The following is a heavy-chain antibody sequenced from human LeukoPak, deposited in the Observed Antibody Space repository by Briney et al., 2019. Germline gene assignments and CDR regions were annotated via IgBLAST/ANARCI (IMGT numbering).Heavy chain of an antibody. CDR1: GYSFSDYV. CDR2: INPKSGAT. V-gene: IGHV1-2*02. D-gene: IGHD2-8*01. J-gene: IGHJ5*02. Sequence: ASVKVSCKASGYSFSDYVIHWVRQAPGQGLECMGWINPKSGATNYIQKFQGRVTMTRDTSINTVYVELIRLSSDDTAMYYCARDVIMGGNEGWFDPWGQGTLVTVSS. CDR3: ARDVIMGGNEGWFDP.